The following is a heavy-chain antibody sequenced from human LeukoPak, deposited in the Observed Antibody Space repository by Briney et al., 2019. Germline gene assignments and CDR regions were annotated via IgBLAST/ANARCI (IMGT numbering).Heavy chain of an antibody. CDR3: ASTPETYYYESSGSSGYYYYGMDV. J-gene: IGHJ6*02. D-gene: IGHD3-22*01. Sequence: TSETLYLTCTVSGGSISSYYWSWIRQPPGKGLEWIGYIYYSGSTNYNPSLKSRVTISVDTSKNQFSLKLSSVTAADTAVYYCASTPETYYYESSGSSGYYYYGMDVWGQGTTVTVSS. CDR2: IYYSGST. CDR1: GGSISSYY. V-gene: IGHV4-59*01.